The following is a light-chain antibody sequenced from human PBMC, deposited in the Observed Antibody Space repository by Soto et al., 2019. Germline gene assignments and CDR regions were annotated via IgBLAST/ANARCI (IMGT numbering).Light chain of an antibody. CDR2: TTS. V-gene: IGKV3-11*01. J-gene: IGKJ3*01. CDR1: QSVSKS. Sequence: EIVLTQSPATLSLSPGERATRSCRASQSVSKSLAWYQQKPGQAPRLLIYTTSNRATGIPARFSGSGSRTDFTLTISSLEPEDFAVYYCQQGNNWPIFTFGPGTKVDIK. CDR3: QQGNNWPIFT.